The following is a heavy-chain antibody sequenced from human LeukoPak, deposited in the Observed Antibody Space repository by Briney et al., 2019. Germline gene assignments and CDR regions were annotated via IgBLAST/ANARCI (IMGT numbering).Heavy chain of an antibody. CDR2: INSDGSST. CDR3: ARGLWSNWFDP. V-gene: IGHV3-74*01. D-gene: IGHD3-10*01. CDR1: GFTFSSYR. J-gene: IGHJ5*02. Sequence: GGSLRLSCAASGFTFSSYRMNWVRQAPGKGLVWVSRINSDGSSTSYADSVKGRFTISRDNAKNTLYLQMNSLRAEDTAMYYCARGLWSNWFDPWGQGTLVTVSS.